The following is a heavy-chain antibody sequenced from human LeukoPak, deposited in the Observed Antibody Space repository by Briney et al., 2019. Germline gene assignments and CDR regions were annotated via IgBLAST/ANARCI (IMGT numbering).Heavy chain of an antibody. CDR3: ARDRSYYGDAYDI. CDR2: ISGSGGST. CDR1: GFTFSSYA. V-gene: IGHV3-23*01. D-gene: IGHD1-26*01. Sequence: PGGSLRLSCAASGFTFSSYAMSWVRQAPGKGLEWVSAISGSGGSTYYADSVKGRFTISRDNSKNTLYLQMNSLRVDDTAVYYCARDRSYYGDAYDIWGHGTLVTVSS. J-gene: IGHJ3*02.